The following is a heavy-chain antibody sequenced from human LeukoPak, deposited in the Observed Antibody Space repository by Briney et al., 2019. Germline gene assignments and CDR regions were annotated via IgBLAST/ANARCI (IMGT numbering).Heavy chain of an antibody. V-gene: IGHV3-53*01. Sequence: GGSLRLSCAASGFTVSSNYMSWVRQAPGKGLEWVSVTYSGGSTYYADSVKGRFTISRDNSKNTLYLQMNSLRAEDTAVYYCARERYSYGPYFDYWGQGTLVTVSS. J-gene: IGHJ4*02. D-gene: IGHD5-18*01. CDR2: TYSGGST. CDR1: GFTVSSNY. CDR3: ARERYSYGPYFDY.